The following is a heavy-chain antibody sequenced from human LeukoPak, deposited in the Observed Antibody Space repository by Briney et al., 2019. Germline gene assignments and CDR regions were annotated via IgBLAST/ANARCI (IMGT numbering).Heavy chain of an antibody. J-gene: IGHJ4*02. Sequence: GGSLRLSCAASGFTFSSYSMNWVRQAPGKGLEWVSYISSSSSTIYYADSVKGRFTISRDNSKNTLYLQMNSLRAEDTAVYYCAKSLPWGGGDYVPFDYWGQGTLVTVSS. CDR1: GFTFSSYS. CDR3: AKSLPWGGGDYVPFDY. D-gene: IGHD4-17*01. CDR2: ISSSSSTI. V-gene: IGHV3-48*01.